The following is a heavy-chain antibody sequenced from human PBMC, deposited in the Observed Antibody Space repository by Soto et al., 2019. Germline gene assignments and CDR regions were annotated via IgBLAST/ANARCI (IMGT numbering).Heavy chain of an antibody. J-gene: IGHJ4*02. D-gene: IGHD5-12*01. V-gene: IGHV4-30-4*01. Sequence: SETLSLTCTVSGDSSSSGDYYWSWIRQPPGKGLEWIGYMYNSGITFYNPSLKSRVSISVDTSKNQFSLKLSSVTAADTAVYYCARVEMATILYWGQGPLVPVSS. CDR3: ARVEMATILY. CDR1: GDSSSSGDYY. CDR2: MYNSGIT.